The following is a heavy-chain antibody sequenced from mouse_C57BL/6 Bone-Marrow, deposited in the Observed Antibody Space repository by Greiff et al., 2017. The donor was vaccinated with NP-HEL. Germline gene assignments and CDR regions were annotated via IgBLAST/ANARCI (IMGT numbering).Heavy chain of an antibody. V-gene: IGHV5-9*01. CDR1: GFTFSSYT. J-gene: IGHJ2*01. Sequence: DVQLVESGGGLVKPGGSLKLSCAASGFTFSSYTMSWVRQTPEKRLEWVATISGGGGNTYYPDSVKGRFTISRDNAKNTLYLQMSRLRSEDTALYYCARKGETPFDYWGQGTTLTVSS. CDR2: ISGGGGNT. CDR3: ARKGETPFDY.